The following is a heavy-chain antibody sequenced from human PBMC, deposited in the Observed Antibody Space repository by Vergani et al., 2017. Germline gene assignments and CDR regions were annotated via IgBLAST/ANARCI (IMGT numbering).Heavy chain of an antibody. Sequence: EVQLVQSGAEVKKPGESLRISCKGSGYSFTSYWISWVRQMPGKGLEWMGRIDPSDSYTNYSPSYQGHVTISADKSISTAYLQWSSLKASDTAMYYCARLEGDCTNCVCGGSWGQGTLVTVSS. V-gene: IGHV5-10-1*03. J-gene: IGHJ5*02. CDR3: ARLEGDCTNCVCGGS. D-gene: IGHD2-8*01. CDR2: IDPSDSYT. CDR1: GYSFTSYW.